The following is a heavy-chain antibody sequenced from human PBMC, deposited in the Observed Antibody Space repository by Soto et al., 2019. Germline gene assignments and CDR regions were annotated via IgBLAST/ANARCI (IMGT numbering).Heavy chain of an antibody. CDR3: VIEGAGSGH. CDR1: GFTFSVSS. Sequence: EVQLVESGGGLVQPWGSVRLYCAGSGFTFSVSSMHWVRQAPGKGLEWLGRIRSKANNNATIYSESVRGRFIISRDDSQDTMFLQMSSLRTEDTAMYYCVIEGAGSGHRGQGTLVSVSS. J-gene: IGHJ4*02. CDR2: IRSKANNNAT. V-gene: IGHV3-73*01. D-gene: IGHD1-26*01.